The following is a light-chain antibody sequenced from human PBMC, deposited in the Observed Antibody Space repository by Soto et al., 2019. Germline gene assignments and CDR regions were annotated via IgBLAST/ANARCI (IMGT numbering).Light chain of an antibody. CDR2: SNI. CDR3: AAWDDNLDAYV. CDR1: SSNIGSES. Sequence: QAVVTQPPSASGTPGQRVTISCSGSSSNIGSESVNWYQHLPGTTPKLLIYSNIQRPSGVPDRFSGSRSGTSASLAISGLQSEDEADYYCAAWDDNLDAYVFGTGTKVTGL. J-gene: IGLJ1*01. V-gene: IGLV1-44*01.